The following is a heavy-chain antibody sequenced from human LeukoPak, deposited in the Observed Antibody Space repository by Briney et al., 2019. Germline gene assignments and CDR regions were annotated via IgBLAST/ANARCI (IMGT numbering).Heavy chain of an antibody. D-gene: IGHD4-11*01. V-gene: IGHV3-30*18. CDR1: GFIFSNYA. J-gene: IGHJ4*02. Sequence: RSLRLSCAASGFIFSNYAMHWVRQAPGKGLEWVAIISHDEINTYYADFVKGRFTISRDNSKNMVYLQMNSLRADDTAVYYCAKRRWTEYSNSFLDQWGQGTLVTVSS. CDR2: ISHDEINT. CDR3: AKRRWTEYSNSFLDQ.